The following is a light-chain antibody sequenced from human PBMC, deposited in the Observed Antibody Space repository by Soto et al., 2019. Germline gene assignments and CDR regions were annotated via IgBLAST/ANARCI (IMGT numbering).Light chain of an antibody. CDR2: LGS. CDR1: HSLLHSNGYNY. J-gene: IGKJ1*01. Sequence: DIVMTQSPLSLPVTPGKPSPISCRPSHSLLHSNGYNYLDWYLHKPGQYPXLLIYLGSNRASGVHDRFSGSRSGTDFTLKIRSVEAEDVGVYYCMQALKTRTFGQGTKVDI. V-gene: IGKV2-28*01. CDR3: MQALKTRT.